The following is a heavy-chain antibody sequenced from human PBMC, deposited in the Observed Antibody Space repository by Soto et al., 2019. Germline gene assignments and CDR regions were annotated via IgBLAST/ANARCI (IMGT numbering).Heavy chain of an antibody. CDR2: INHSGST. V-gene: IGHV4-34*01. CDR3: ARVWSVTTNGASDY. Sequence: SETLSLTCAVYGGSFSGYYWSWIRQPPGKGLEWIGEINHSGSTNYNPSLKSRVTISVDTPKNQFSLKLSSVTAADTAVYYCARVWSVTTNGASDYWGQGTLVTVSS. J-gene: IGHJ4*02. D-gene: IGHD4-17*01. CDR1: GGSFSGYY.